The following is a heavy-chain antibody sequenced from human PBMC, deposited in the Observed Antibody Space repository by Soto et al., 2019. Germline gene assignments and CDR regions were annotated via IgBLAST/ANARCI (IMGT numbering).Heavy chain of an antibody. CDR2: ISSRSDI. Sequence: GGSLRLSCVGSGFTFSTYSINWVRQAPGKGLEWVSSISSRSDIYYTDSVKGRFTISRDNAKNSVSLQMNSLRAEDTAVYYCAREYTAWPLAYGLDVWGQGTTVTVSS. D-gene: IGHD2-2*02. J-gene: IGHJ6*02. CDR1: GFTFSTYS. V-gene: IGHV3-21*01. CDR3: AREYTAWPLAYGLDV.